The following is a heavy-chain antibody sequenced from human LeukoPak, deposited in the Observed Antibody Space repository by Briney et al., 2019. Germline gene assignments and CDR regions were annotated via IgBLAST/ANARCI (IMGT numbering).Heavy chain of an antibody. CDR1: GYTFTSYG. J-gene: IGHJ1*01. CDR2: ISAYNGNT. Sequence: ASVKASCKASGYTFTSYGISWVRQAPGQGLEWMGWISAYNGNTNYAQKLQGRVTMTTDTSTSTAYMELRSLRSDDTAVYYCARINYYDSSGYLEYFQHWGQGTLVTVSS. V-gene: IGHV1-18*01. CDR3: ARINYYDSSGYLEYFQH. D-gene: IGHD3-22*01.